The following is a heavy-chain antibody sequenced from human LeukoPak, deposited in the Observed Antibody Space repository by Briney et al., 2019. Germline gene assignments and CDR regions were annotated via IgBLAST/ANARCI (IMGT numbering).Heavy chain of an antibody. J-gene: IGHJ4*02. V-gene: IGHV3-11*01. Sequence: GGSLRLSCAASGFTFTTYWMTWVRQAPGKGLEWVSYISSSGSTIYYADSVKGRFTISRDNAKNSLYLQMNSLRAEDTAVYYCARQVGSSWYRLDYWGQGTLVTVSS. CDR2: ISSSGSTI. D-gene: IGHD6-13*01. CDR3: ARQVGSSWYRLDY. CDR1: GFTFTTYW.